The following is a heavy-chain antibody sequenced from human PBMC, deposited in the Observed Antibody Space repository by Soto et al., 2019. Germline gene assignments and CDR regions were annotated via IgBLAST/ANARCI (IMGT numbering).Heavy chain of an antibody. Sequence: QVQLVQSGAEVKKPGSSVKVSCKASGGTFSSYAISWVRQAPGQGLEWMGGIIPIFGTANYAQKFQGRVTITADESTSTGYMELSSRRSEDTAVSYCARAHGAGDYDPDRYYYGMDVWGQGTTVTVSS. CDR1: GGTFSSYA. D-gene: IGHD4-17*01. CDR2: IIPIFGTA. J-gene: IGHJ6*02. CDR3: ARAHGAGDYDPDRYYYGMDV. V-gene: IGHV1-69*01.